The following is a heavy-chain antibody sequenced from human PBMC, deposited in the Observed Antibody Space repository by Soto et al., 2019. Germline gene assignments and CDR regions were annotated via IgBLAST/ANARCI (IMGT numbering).Heavy chain of an antibody. D-gene: IGHD4-17*01. CDR1: GGSISSGGYS. V-gene: IGHV4-30-2*01. J-gene: IGHJ6*02. CDR2: IYHSGST. CDR3: ARAHYGDYGYGMDV. Sequence: SETLSLTCAISGGSISSGGYSWSWIRQPPGKGLEWIGYIYHSGSTYYNPSLKSRVTISVDRSKNQFSLKLSSVTAADTAVYYCARAHYGDYGYGMDVWGQGTTVTVSS.